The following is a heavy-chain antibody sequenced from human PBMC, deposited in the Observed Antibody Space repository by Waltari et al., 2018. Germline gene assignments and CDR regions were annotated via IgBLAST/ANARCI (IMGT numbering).Heavy chain of an antibody. J-gene: IGHJ5*02. D-gene: IGHD2-15*01. CDR2: ISSSSSYI. Sequence: EVQLVESGGGLVKPGGSLRLSCAASGFTFSSYSMNWVRQAPGKGLEWVSSISSSSSYIYYADSVKGRFTISRDNAKNSLYLQMNSLRAEDTAVYYCARAAIRYCSGGSCYPNWFDPWGQGTLVTVSS. V-gene: IGHV3-21*01. CDR3: ARAAIRYCSGGSCYPNWFDP. CDR1: GFTFSSYS.